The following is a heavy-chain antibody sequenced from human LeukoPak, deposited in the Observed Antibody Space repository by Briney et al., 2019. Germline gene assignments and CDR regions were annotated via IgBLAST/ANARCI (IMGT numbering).Heavy chain of an antibody. Sequence: GASVKVSCKASGYTFTSYGISWVRQAPGQGLEWMGWINAGNGNTKYSQKFQGRVTITRDTSASTAYMELSSLRSEDTAVYYCARAVFGGGWCDYWGQGTLVTVSS. J-gene: IGHJ4*02. V-gene: IGHV1-3*01. CDR3: ARAVFGGGWCDY. CDR1: GYTFTSYG. D-gene: IGHD6-19*01. CDR2: INAGNGNT.